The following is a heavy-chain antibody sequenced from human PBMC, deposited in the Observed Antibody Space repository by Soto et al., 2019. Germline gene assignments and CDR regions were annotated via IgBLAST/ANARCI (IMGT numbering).Heavy chain of an antibody. CDR3: ARYDYGNNIYSIDY. V-gene: IGHV4-4*02. D-gene: IGHD3-10*01. CDR2: IHHSETT. CDR1: GASVSSTKW. J-gene: IGHJ4*02. Sequence: PSETLSLTCAVSGASVSSTKWWSWVRQSPGKGLEWIGEIHHSETTNYNPSLESRVTISIDKSKNQFSLKLSSVTAADTAVYYCARYDYGNNIYSIDYWCQGALVTVSS.